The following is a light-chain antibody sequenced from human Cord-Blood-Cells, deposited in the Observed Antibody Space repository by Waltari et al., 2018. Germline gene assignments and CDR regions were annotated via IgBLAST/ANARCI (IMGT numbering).Light chain of an antibody. CDR1: SSTIGRNY. CDR2: RNN. CDR3: AAWDDSLSGRV. J-gene: IGLJ3*02. Sequence: QSVLTQPPSASGTPGQRVTISGSGSSSTIGRNYVYWYQRLPVTAPKHLIYRNNQRPSGVPDRFSGSKSGTSASLAISGLRSEDEADYYCAAWDDSLSGRVFGGGTKLTVL. V-gene: IGLV1-47*01.